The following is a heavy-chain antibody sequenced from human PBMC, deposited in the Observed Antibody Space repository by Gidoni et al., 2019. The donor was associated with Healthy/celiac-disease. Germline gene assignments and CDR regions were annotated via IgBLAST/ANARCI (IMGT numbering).Heavy chain of an antibody. CDR2: IRYDGSNK. D-gene: IGHD1-20*01. CDR3: AKGGYNWNRIPIDY. CDR1: GFTSSSYG. V-gene: IGHV3-30*02. Sequence: QVQLVESGGGVVQPGGSLILSCAASGFTSSSYGMHWVRQAPGKGLEWVAVIRYDGSNKYYADSVKGRFTISRDNSKNTLYLQMNSLRAEDTAVYYCAKGGYNWNRIPIDYWGQGTLVTVSS. J-gene: IGHJ4*02.